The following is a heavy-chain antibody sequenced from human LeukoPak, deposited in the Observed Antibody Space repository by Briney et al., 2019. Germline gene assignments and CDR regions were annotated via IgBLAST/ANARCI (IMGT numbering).Heavy chain of an antibody. CDR1: GFTFSNAW. Sequence: GGSLRLSCAASGFTFSNAWMSWVRQAPGKGLEWVGRIKSKTDGGTIDYAAPVKGRFTISRDDSKNTLYLQMNSLKTEDTAVYYCTTSLLYDYVWGSYREIFDYWGQGTLVTVSS. CDR2: IKSKTDGGTI. J-gene: IGHJ4*02. V-gene: IGHV3-15*01. CDR3: TTSLLYDYVWGSYREIFDY. D-gene: IGHD3-16*02.